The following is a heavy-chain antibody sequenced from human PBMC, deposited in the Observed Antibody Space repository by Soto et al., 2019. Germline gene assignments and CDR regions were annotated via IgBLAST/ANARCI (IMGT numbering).Heavy chain of an antibody. CDR3: ARHPNYYDRMNPDAFDI. J-gene: IGHJ3*02. V-gene: IGHV1-46*01. D-gene: IGHD3-22*01. Sequence: GAPVKPSCKASGDTFTSNYMHSLRQAPGQGLEWMGIINPSGGSTSYAQKFQGRVTMTRDTSTSTVYMELSSLRSEDTAVYYCARHPNYYDRMNPDAFDIWGQGTMVTVSS. CDR1: GDTFTSNY. CDR2: INPSGGST.